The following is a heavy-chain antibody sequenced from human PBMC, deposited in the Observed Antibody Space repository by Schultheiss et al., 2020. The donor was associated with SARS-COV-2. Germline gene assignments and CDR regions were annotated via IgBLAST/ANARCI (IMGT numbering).Heavy chain of an antibody. CDR1: AFTFSTYA. J-gene: IGHJ5*02. CDR2: ISSNGGTI. Sequence: GESLKISCAASAFTFSTYAMTWIRQTPGKGLEWVSYISSNGGTIYYADSVKGRFTISRDNAKNSLYLQMNSLRAEDTAVYYCARGKGELAPWGQGTLVTVSS. V-gene: IGHV3-11*01. CDR3: ARGKGELAP. D-gene: IGHD1-7*01.